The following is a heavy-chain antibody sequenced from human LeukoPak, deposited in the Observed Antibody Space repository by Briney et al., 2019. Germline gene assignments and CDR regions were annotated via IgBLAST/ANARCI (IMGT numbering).Heavy chain of an antibody. CDR3: AKKTAGLLWFGESDSNDY. CDR1: GFTFSSYG. J-gene: IGHJ4*02. CDR2: ISYDGSNK. V-gene: IGHV3-30*18. Sequence: GGSLRLSCAASGFTFSSYGMHWVRQAPGKGLEWVAVISYDGSNKYYADSVKGRFTISRDNSKNTLYLQMNSLRAEDTAVYYCAKKTAGLLWFGESDSNDYWGQGTLVTVSS. D-gene: IGHD3-10*01.